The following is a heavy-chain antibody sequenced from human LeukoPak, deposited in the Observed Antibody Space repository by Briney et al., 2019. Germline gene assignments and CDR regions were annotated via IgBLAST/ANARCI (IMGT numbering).Heavy chain of an antibody. CDR3: ARRDYYGSGSPDF. J-gene: IGHJ4*02. CDR1: GFTFSSYW. Sequence: AGGSLRLSCAASGFTFSSYWMSWVRQAPGKGLEWVANIKQDGSEKYYVDSVKGRFTISRDNAKNSLYLQMNSLRDEDTALYFCARRDYYGSGSPDFWGQGTLVTVSS. CDR2: IKQDGSEK. D-gene: IGHD3-10*01. V-gene: IGHV3-7*05.